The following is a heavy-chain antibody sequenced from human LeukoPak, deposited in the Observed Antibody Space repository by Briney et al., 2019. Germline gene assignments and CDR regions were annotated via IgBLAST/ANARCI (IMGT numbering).Heavy chain of an antibody. CDR2: INHSGST. D-gene: IGHD3-10*01. CDR1: DGSFSGYY. V-gene: IGHV4-34*01. Sequence: PSETLSLTCAVYDGSFSGYYLSWIRQPPGKGLEWIGEINHSGSTNYNPSLKSRVTISVDTSKNQFSLKLSSVTAADTAVYYCAKYPSADSFGSYGLDVWGQGTTVTVSS. CDR3: AKYPSADSFGSYGLDV. J-gene: IGHJ6*02.